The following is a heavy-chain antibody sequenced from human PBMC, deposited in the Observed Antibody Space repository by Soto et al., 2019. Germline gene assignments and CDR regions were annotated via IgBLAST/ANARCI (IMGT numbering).Heavy chain of an antibody. J-gene: IGHJ6*02. Sequence: QVQLVQSGAEVKMPGSSVRVSCKASGGSFSKYGISWVRQAPGQGLEWMGGIIPMFGIGNYAEKFLGRVTITADESTSTSHMEPSSLRSEDTAVYFCARGYRATYFYAMDVWGQGTTVTVSS. CDR2: IIPMFGIG. CDR3: ARGYRATYFYAMDV. CDR1: GGSFSKYG. V-gene: IGHV1-69*01. D-gene: IGHD2-2*01.